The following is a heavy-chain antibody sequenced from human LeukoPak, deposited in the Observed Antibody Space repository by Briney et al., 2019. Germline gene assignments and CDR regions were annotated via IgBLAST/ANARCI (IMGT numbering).Heavy chain of an antibody. CDR3: ARVLSVTTSAFDI. CDR2: IYHSGST. J-gene: IGHJ3*02. CDR1: GYSISSGYY. V-gene: IGHV4-38-2*02. Sequence: SETLSLTCTVSGYSISSGYYWGWIRQPPGKGLEWIGSIYHSGSTYYNPSLKSQVTISVDTSKNQFSLKLNSVTAADTAVYYCARVLSVTTSAFDIWGQGTMVTVSS. D-gene: IGHD4-11*01.